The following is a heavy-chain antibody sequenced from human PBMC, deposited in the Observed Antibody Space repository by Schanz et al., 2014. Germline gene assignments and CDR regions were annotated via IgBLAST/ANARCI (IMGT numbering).Heavy chain of an antibody. CDR2: IWYDGSNK. Sequence: VQLLESGGGLVQPGGSLRLSCAASGFIFRSYSMHWVRQAPGKGLEWVAIIWYDGSNKYYADSVKGRFTISRDNSKNTLYLLMNSLRAEDTAVYYCAKDLISGWSGFDYWGQGTLVTVSS. D-gene: IGHD6-19*01. J-gene: IGHJ4*02. CDR3: AKDLISGWSGFDY. V-gene: IGHV3-33*06. CDR1: GFIFRSYS.